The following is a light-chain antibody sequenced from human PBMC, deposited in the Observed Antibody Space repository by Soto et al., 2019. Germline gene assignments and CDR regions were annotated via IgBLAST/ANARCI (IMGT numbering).Light chain of an antibody. CDR2: KAS. J-gene: IGKJ4*02. Sequence: DIQMTQSPSTLSASVGDRVTLTCRASHVISPWLAWYQQKPGKAPKIXIYKASTLQSGVPARFSGSGSGTDFTLTITSLQSEDSVFYFCQQYNDWTLTFGGGTQVDNK. CDR3: QQYNDWTLT. V-gene: IGKV1-5*03. CDR1: HVISPW.